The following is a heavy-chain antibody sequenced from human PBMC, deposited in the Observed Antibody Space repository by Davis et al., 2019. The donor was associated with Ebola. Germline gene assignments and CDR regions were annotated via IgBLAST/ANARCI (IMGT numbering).Heavy chain of an antibody. CDR1: GFTVSSNY. CDR3: ARGGYVGAPDDAFDI. Sequence: GESLKISCAASGFTVSSNYMSWVRQAPGKGLEWVSVIYSGSSTYYADSVKGRFTISRDNSKNTLYLQMNSLRAEDTAVYYCARGGYVGAPDDAFDIWGQGTMVTVSS. V-gene: IGHV3-53*01. J-gene: IGHJ3*02. D-gene: IGHD1-26*01. CDR2: IYSGSST.